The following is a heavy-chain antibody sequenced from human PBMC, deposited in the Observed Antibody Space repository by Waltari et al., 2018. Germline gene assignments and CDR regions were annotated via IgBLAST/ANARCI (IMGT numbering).Heavy chain of an antibody. CDR1: GFTFSSYA. CDR2: ISGSGGST. J-gene: IGHJ4*02. V-gene: IGHV3-23*01. CDR3: ANHPRAIRAYYFDY. D-gene: IGHD2-2*02. Sequence: EVQLLESGGGLVQPGGSLRLSCAASGFTFSSYAMSWVRQAPGKGLEWVSAISGSGGSTYYADSVKGRFTISRDNSKNTLYLHMNSLRAEDTAVYYCANHPRAIRAYYFDYWGQGTLVTVSS.